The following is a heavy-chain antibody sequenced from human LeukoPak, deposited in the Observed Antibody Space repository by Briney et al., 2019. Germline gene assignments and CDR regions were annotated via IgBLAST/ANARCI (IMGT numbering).Heavy chain of an antibody. CDR3: ARGVRWELLRFDP. V-gene: IGHV3-23*01. CDR2: ISGSGGST. D-gene: IGHD1-26*01. J-gene: IGHJ5*02. Sequence: GRSLRLSCAASGFTFSSYAMSWVRQAPGKGLEWVSAISGSGGSTYYADSVKGRFTISRDNSKNTLYLQMNSLRAEDTAVYYCARGVRWELLRFDPWGQGTLVTVSS. CDR1: GFTFSSYA.